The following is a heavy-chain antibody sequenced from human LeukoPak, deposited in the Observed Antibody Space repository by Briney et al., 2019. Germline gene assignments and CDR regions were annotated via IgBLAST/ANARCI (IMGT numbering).Heavy chain of an antibody. CDR2: INHSGST. CDR3: ARGRPHGDLGY. D-gene: IGHD4-17*01. V-gene: IGHV4-39*07. Sequence: SETLSLTCAVSGGSISSDSYCWGWIRQPPGKGLEWIGEINHSGSTNYNPSLKSRVTISVDTSKNQFSLKLSSVTAADTAVYYCARGRPHGDLGYWGQGTLVTVSS. J-gene: IGHJ4*02. CDR1: GGSISSDSYC.